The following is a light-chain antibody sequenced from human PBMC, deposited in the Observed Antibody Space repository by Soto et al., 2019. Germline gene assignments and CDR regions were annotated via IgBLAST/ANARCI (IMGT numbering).Light chain of an antibody. V-gene: IGLV2-23*02. CDR3: CSYTRSDTLL. J-gene: IGLJ2*01. CDR1: SSDVGNYNF. CDR2: EVS. Sequence: QSVLTQPVSVSGSPGQSITISCIGTSSDVGNYNFVSWYQHHPGKAPRLIISEVSNRPSGIPSRFSGSKSGNTASLTISGLRAEDEADYYCCSYTRSDTLLFGGGTKLTVL.